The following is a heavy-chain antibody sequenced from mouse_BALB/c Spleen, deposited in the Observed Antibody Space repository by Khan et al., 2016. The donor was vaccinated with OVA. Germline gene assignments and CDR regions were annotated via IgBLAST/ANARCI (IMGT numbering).Heavy chain of an antibody. CDR3: ARVGYNGTMDY. CDR2: ITTYTGEP. CDR1: GYTFTTNG. D-gene: IGHD2-14*01. V-gene: IGHV9-3-1*01. J-gene: IGHJ4*01. Sequence: QIQLVQSGPELKKPGETVKISCKASGYTFTTNGMNWVKQAPGKGLKWMGWITTYTGEPIYANDFKGRFAFSLETSASTAYLQINNLKNEDTATYFCARVGYNGTMDYWGQGTSVTVSS.